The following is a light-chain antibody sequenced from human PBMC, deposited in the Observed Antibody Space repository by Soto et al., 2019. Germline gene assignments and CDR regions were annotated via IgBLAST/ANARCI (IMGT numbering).Light chain of an antibody. V-gene: IGKV3-15*01. CDR1: QSVSNN. Sequence: EIVMTQSPATLSVSPGERATLSCRASQSVSNNLAWYQQKPGQAPRLLMYGASTRATGIPARFSGSGSGTEFTLTITSLQPEDFGTYYCQEYNSYTGTFGPGTKVDIK. CDR2: GAS. CDR3: QEYNSYTGT. J-gene: IGKJ1*01.